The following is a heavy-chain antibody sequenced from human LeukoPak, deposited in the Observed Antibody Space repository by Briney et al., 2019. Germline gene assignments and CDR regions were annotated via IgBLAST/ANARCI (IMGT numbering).Heavy chain of an antibody. CDR1: GFTFSSYA. CDR3: AKDRGASGISATDT. D-gene: IGHD6-13*01. V-gene: IGHV3-30*18. CDR2: ISYDGSNK. Sequence: GRSLRLSCAASGFTFSSYAMHWVRQAPGKGLEWVAVISYDGSNKYHADSVKGRFTISRDNSKNTLYLQMNTLRDEDTAVYYCAKDRGASGISATDTWGQGTLVTVSS. J-gene: IGHJ5*02.